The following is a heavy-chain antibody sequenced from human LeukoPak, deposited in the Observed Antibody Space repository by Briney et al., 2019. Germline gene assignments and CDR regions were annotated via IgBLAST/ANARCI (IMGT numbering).Heavy chain of an antibody. Sequence: GASVKVSCKASGYTFTSYGISWVRQAPGQGLEWMGWISAYNGNTNYAQKLQGRVTMTTDTSTSTAYMGLRSLRSDDTAVYYCAREAGDILTGYLDYWGQGTLVTVSS. V-gene: IGHV1-18*04. CDR3: AREAGDILTGYLDY. CDR2: ISAYNGNT. J-gene: IGHJ4*02. CDR1: GYTFTSYG. D-gene: IGHD3-9*01.